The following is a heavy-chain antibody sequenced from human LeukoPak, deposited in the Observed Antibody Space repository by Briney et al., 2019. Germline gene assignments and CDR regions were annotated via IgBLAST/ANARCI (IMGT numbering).Heavy chain of an antibody. D-gene: IGHD2-15*01. V-gene: IGHV3-30-3*01. Sequence: PGGSLRLSCAASGFTFSSYAMHWVPQAPGKGLEWVAVISYDGSNKYYADSVKGRFTISRDNSKNTLYLQMNSLRAEDTAVYYCARDDVGSYWGQGTLVTVSS. CDR3: ARDDVGSY. CDR2: ISYDGSNK. CDR1: GFTFSSYA. J-gene: IGHJ4*02.